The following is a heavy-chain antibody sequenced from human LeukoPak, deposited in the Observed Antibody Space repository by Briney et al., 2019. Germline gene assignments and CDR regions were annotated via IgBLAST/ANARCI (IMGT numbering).Heavy chain of an antibody. CDR3: ARDPEEWLVPIDS. V-gene: IGHV3-7*01. CDR2: INQDASEK. CDR1: GFTFSSYS. J-gene: IGHJ4*02. Sequence: GGSLRLSCAASGFTFSSYSMNWVRQAPGKGLEWVANINQDASEKHYVDSVKGRFTISRDNAKNSLYLQMNGLRAEDTAVYYCARDPEEWLVPIDSWGQGTLLSVSS. D-gene: IGHD6-19*01.